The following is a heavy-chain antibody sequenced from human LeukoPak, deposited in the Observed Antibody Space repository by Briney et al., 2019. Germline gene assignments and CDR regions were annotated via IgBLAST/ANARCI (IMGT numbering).Heavy chain of an antibody. D-gene: IGHD6-19*01. CDR1: GFTVSSNY. CDR3: ARGRLDAFDI. Sequence: PGGSLRLSCAASGFTVSSNYMSWVRQAPGKGLEWVSVIYSGGNTYYADFVKGRFTISRDNSKNTLFLQMNGLRAEDTAVFYCARGRLDAFDIWGQGTMVTVSS. J-gene: IGHJ3*02. CDR2: IYSGGNT. V-gene: IGHV3-53*01.